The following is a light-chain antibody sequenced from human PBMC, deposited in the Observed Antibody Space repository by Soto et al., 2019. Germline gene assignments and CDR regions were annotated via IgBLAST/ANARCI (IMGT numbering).Light chain of an antibody. V-gene: IGKV1-39*01. Sequence: DIQMTQSPSSLSASVVDRVTITFRASQSISSYLNWYQQKPGKAPKFLIYAASSLQSGVPSRFSGSGSGTDFTLTISSLQPEDFATYYCQQSYSTPPTFGQGTKVDIK. CDR1: QSISSY. J-gene: IGKJ1*01. CDR3: QQSYSTPPT. CDR2: AAS.